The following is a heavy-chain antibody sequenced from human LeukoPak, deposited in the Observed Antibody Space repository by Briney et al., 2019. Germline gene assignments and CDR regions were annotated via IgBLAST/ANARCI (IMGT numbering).Heavy chain of an antibody. D-gene: IGHD2-2*01. J-gene: IGHJ3*02. CDR3: ARARYANAWYAFDI. CDR1: GGSVSSYY. CDR2: LSHSGCS. V-gene: IGHV4-59*02. Sequence: SETLSLTCTVSGGSVSSYYWSWIRQTPGRGLEWIAYLSHSGCSDSNPSLTSRVTTLVDTSKNQFSLKLTCVTGADTAVYYCARARYANAWYAFDIWGHGTMVTVSS.